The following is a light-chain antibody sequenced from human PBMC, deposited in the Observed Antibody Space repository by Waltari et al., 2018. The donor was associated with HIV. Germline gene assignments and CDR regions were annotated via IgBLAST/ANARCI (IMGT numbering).Light chain of an antibody. CDR1: ALPKPQ. J-gene: IGLJ2*01. Sequence: SYELTQPPSVSVSPGQTARNTCSGDALPKPQASWYQQKQGPAPVLVIYKDTERTSGIPERFSGASSGTTDTLTISGVQAEDEASYYCQSTHSRGTYVVFGGGTKLTVL. V-gene: IGLV3-25*03. CDR3: QSTHSRGTYVV. CDR2: KDT.